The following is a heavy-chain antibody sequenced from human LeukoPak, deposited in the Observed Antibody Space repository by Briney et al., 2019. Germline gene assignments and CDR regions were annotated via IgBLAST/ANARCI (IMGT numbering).Heavy chain of an antibody. CDR3: ARESYSSSFDY. V-gene: IGHV3-7*03. D-gene: IGHD6-6*01. CDR2: IKQDGSEK. CDR1: GFTFSSYW. J-gene: IGHJ4*02. Sequence: GGSLRLSCAASGFTFSSYWMSWVRQAPGKGLEWVANIKQDGSEKYYVDSVKGRFTISRDNAKNSLYLQMNSLGAEDTAVYYCARESYSSSFDYWGQGTLVTVSS.